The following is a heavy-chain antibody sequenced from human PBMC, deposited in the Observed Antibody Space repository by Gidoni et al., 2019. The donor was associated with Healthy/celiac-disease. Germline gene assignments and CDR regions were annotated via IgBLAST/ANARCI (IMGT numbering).Heavy chain of an antibody. J-gene: IGHJ4*02. V-gene: IGHV3-23*01. CDR1: GFTFSSYA. CDR3: AKYCGGDCSPGFDY. CDR2: ISGSGGST. Sequence: EVQLLESGGGLVQTGGSLRLSCAASGFTFSSYAMSWVRQAPGKGLEWFAAISGSGGSTYYADSVKGRFTISRDNSKNTLYLQMNSLRAEDTAVYYCAKYCGGDCSPGFDYWGQGTLVTVSS. D-gene: IGHD2-21*02.